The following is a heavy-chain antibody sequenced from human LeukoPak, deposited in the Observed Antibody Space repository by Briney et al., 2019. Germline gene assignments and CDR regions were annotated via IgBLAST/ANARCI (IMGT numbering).Heavy chain of an antibody. Sequence: ASVKVSCKASGYTFTSYYMHWVRQAPGQGLEWMGIINPSGGSTSYAQKFQGRVTMTRDASTSPVYMELSSLRSEDTAVYYCARVRRYCSGGSCPNWFDPWGQGTLVTVSS. CDR1: GYTFTSYY. V-gene: IGHV1-46*01. D-gene: IGHD2-15*01. CDR3: ARVRRYCSGGSCPNWFDP. J-gene: IGHJ5*02. CDR2: INPSGGST.